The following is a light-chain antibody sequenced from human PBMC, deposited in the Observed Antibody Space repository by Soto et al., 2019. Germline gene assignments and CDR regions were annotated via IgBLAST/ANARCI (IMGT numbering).Light chain of an antibody. Sequence: DIQMTQSPSSVSPSLGDRVTITCRASQDISDWLAWYQQKPGKAPKLLIYAASSLQSGVPSRFIGSGYATDFTLSISSLQPEDVATYYCQQANTFPLTFGGGTKWISN. CDR2: AAS. CDR3: QQANTFPLT. V-gene: IGKV1-12*01. CDR1: QDISDW. J-gene: IGKJ4*01.